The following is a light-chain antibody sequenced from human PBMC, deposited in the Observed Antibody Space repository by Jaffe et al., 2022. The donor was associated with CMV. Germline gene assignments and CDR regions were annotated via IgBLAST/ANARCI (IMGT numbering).Light chain of an antibody. Sequence: QSALTQPASVSGSPGQSITISCTGTSSDVGGFNFLSWYQQHPGKAPKLMIYRVSNRPSGVSNRFSGSKSGNTASLTISGLQAEDEADYYCSSYTSSSTLVVFGGGTKVTVL. J-gene: IGLJ2*01. CDR2: RVS. CDR1: SSDVGGFNF. CDR3: SSYTSSSTLVV. V-gene: IGLV2-14*03.